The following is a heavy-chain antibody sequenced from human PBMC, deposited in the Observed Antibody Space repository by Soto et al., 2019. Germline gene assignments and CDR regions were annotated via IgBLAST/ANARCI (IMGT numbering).Heavy chain of an antibody. V-gene: IGHV1-69*01. CDR2: IIPIFGTA. CDR3: STRRDGYNYYYYGMDV. Sequence: QVQLVQSGAEVKKPGSSVKVSCKASGGTFSSYAISWVRQAPGQGLEWMGGIIPIFGTANYAQKFQGRVTITADESTSTAYMELSSLRSEDTAVYYCSTRRDGYNYYYYGMDVWGQGTTVTVSS. CDR1: GGTFSSYA. D-gene: IGHD5-12*01. J-gene: IGHJ6*02.